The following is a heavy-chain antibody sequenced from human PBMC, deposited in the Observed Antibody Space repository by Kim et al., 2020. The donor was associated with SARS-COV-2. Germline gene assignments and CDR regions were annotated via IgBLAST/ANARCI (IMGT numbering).Heavy chain of an antibody. Sequence: GGSLRLSCAASGFTFSSYAMSWVRQAPGKGLEWVSGVSGGGVSTYYANAVKGRFNISRDNYKNTMYLQMNSLRAEDRAVYYCAKGPRYFYWLLPFHYWGQGTLVTVPS. CDR1: GFTFSSYA. CDR3: AKGPRYFYWLLPFHY. V-gene: IGHV3-23*01. D-gene: IGHD3-9*01. CDR2: VSGGGVST. J-gene: IGHJ4*02.